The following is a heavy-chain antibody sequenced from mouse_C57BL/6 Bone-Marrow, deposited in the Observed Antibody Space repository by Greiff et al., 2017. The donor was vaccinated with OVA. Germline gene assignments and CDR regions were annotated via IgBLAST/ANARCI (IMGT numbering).Heavy chain of an antibody. J-gene: IGHJ2*01. CDR2: IHPNSGST. CDR1: GYTFTSYW. D-gene: IGHD1-1*01. V-gene: IGHV1-64*01. CDR3: ARSLYYYGTLFDY. Sequence: QVQLQQPGAELVKPGASVKLSCKASGYTFTSYWMHWVKQRPGQGLEWIGMIHPNSGSTNYNEKFKSKATLTVDKSSSTAYMHLSSLTSEDSAVYYCARSLYYYGTLFDYWGQGTTLTVSS.